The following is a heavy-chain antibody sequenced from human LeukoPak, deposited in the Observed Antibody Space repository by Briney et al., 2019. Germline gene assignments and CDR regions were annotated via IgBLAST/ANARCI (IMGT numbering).Heavy chain of an antibody. CDR2: ISGSGGST. CDR3: AKSNSSTWYAPFDY. Sequence: GGSLRLSCAASGFTFSRYGMSWVRQAPGKGLEWVSAISGSGGSTYHADSVKGRFTISRDNSKNTLYLQIDSLRADDTAVYYCAKSNSSTWYAPFDYWGQGTLVTVSS. CDR1: GFTFSRYG. D-gene: IGHD6-13*01. V-gene: IGHV3-23*01. J-gene: IGHJ4*02.